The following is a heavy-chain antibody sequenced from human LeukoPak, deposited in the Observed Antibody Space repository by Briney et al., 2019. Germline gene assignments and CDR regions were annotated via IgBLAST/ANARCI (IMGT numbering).Heavy chain of an antibody. CDR3: ARVIDYGSGSYPDY. J-gene: IGHJ4*02. CDR2: IYYSGST. CDR1: GGSISSSSYY. Sequence: SETLSLTCTVSGGSISSSSYYWGWIRQPPGKGLEWMGSIYYSGSTYYNPSLKSRVTISVDTSKNQFSLKLSSVTAADTAVYYCARVIDYGSGSYPDYWGQGTLVTVSS. D-gene: IGHD3-10*01. V-gene: IGHV4-39*07.